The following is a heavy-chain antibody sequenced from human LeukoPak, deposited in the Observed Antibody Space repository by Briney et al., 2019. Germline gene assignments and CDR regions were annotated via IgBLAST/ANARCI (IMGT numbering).Heavy chain of an antibody. V-gene: IGHV3-23*01. CDR2: ISGSGGST. Sequence: PGGSLRLSCAVSGFTFSSYNMNWVRQAPGKGLEWVSAISGSGGSTYYADSVKGRFTISRDNSKNTLYLQMNSLRAEDTAVYYCAKDRMYSSGWYRKYYFDYWGQGTLVTVSS. J-gene: IGHJ4*02. CDR1: GFTFSSYN. CDR3: AKDRMYSSGWYRKYYFDY. D-gene: IGHD6-19*01.